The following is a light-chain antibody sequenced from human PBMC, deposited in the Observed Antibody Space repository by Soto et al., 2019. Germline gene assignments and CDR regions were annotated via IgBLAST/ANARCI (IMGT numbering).Light chain of an antibody. Sequence: EIVMTQSPATLSVSPGERATLSCRASQSVNSNLAWYQQKPGQAPSLLICGASTRAAGIPARFSGSGSGTEFSLTISSLQSEDFAVYYCQQYNNRPPDTFGQGTKVDSK. CDR1: QSVNSN. V-gene: IGKV3-15*01. J-gene: IGKJ2*01. CDR3: QQYNNRPPDT. CDR2: GAS.